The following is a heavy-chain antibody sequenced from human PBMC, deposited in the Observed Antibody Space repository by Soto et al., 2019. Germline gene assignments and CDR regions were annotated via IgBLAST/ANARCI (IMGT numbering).Heavy chain of an antibody. Sequence: GGSLRLSCAASGFTFSSYGMHWVRQAPGKGLEWVAVISYDGSNKYYADSVKGRFTISRDNSKNTLYLQMNSLGVDDSAVYYCAKRRVTGYSSDSFDCWGQGTLVTVSS. D-gene: IGHD6-19*01. CDR2: ISYDGSNK. J-gene: IGHJ4*02. V-gene: IGHV3-30*18. CDR1: GFTFSSYG. CDR3: AKRRVTGYSSDSFDC.